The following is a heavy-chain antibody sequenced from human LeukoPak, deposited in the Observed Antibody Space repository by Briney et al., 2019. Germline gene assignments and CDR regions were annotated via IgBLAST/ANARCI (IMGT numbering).Heavy chain of an antibody. D-gene: IGHD2-21*02. CDR2: IHHTGST. J-gene: IGHJ5*02. CDR1: GGSISSSGYS. V-gene: IGHV4-30-2*01. CDR3: ARTPTYCGGDCYYFDP. Sequence: SQTLSLTCAVSGGSISSSGYSWSWIRQPLGKGLEWIGYIHHTGSTYYNPSLKSRVTISVDRSKNQFSLKLSSVTAADTAIYFCARTPTYCGGDCYYFDPWGQGTLVTVSS.